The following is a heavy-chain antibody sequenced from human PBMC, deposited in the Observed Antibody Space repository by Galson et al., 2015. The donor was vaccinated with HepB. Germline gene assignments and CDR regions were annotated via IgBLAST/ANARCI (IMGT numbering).Heavy chain of an antibody. CDR2: ISWNSGTI. CDR3: AKSLRGGYDFWSGYSHFEY. J-gene: IGHJ4*02. D-gene: IGHD3-3*01. Sequence: SLRLSCAASGFTFDDYAMHWVRQAPGKGLEWVSGISWNSGTIGYADSVKGRFTISRDNAKNSLYLQMNSLRAEDTALYYCAKSLRGGYDFWSGYSHFEYWGQGTLVTVSS. CDR1: GFTFDDYA. V-gene: IGHV3-9*01.